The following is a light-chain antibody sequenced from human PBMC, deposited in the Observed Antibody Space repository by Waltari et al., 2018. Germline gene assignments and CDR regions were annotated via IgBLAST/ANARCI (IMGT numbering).Light chain of an antibody. CDR3: SSYTYGGPWV. CDR1: SSDVGSYDL. CDR2: EVD. V-gene: IGLV2-23*02. Sequence: SALTQPASVSASPGQSITISCTGSSSDVGSYDLVAWYQQHPGKAPHLLIHEVDKRPSGVSYRFSCSKSGNAASLTISGLQAEDEAHYFCSSYTYGGPWVFGGGTLLTVL. J-gene: IGLJ2*01.